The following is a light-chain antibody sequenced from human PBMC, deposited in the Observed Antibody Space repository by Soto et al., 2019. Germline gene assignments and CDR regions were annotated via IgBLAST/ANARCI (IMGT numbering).Light chain of an antibody. J-gene: IGLJ1*01. CDR1: SSDVGGYNY. CDR3: CSYAGSYSFSYV. V-gene: IGLV2-11*01. Sequence: QSALTQPRSVSGSPGQSVTISCTGTSSDVGGYNYVSWYQQHPGKAPKLMIYDVSKRPSGVPDRFSGSKSVNTASLTISGLQAEDEADYDCCSYAGSYSFSYVFGTGTKLTVL. CDR2: DVS.